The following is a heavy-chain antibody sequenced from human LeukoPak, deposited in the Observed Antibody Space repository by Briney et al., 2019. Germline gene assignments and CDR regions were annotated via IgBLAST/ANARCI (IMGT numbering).Heavy chain of an antibody. CDR3: AREKWSRNFDY. Sequence: PGRSLRLSCAASGFTFSSYAMHWVRQAPGKGLEWVAVISYDGSNKYYADSVKGRFTISRDNSKNTLYLQMNSLRAEDTAVYYCAREKWSRNFDYWGQGTLVTVSS. V-gene: IGHV3-30-3*01. CDR1: GFTFSSYA. D-gene: IGHD1-26*01. CDR2: ISYDGSNK. J-gene: IGHJ4*02.